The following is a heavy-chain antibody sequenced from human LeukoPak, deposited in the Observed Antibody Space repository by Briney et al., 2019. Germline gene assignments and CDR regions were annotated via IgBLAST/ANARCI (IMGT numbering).Heavy chain of an antibody. J-gene: IGHJ4*02. CDR2: ISSSSSYI. D-gene: IGHD3-10*01. Sequence: RSGGSLRLSCAASGFTFSSYSMNWVRQAPGKGLEWVSSISSSSSYIYYADSVKGRFTISRDNAKNSLYLQMNSLRAEDTAVYYCARDYYGSGSSDYWGQGTLVSVSS. CDR3: ARDYYGSGSSDY. V-gene: IGHV3-21*01. CDR1: GFTFSSYS.